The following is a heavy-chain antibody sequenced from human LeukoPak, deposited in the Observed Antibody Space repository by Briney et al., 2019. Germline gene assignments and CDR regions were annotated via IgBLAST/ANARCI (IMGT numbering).Heavy chain of an antibody. V-gene: IGHV3-23*01. Sequence: GGSLRLSCAASGFTFSSYAMSWVRQAPGKGLEWVSAISCSGGSTYYADSVKGRFTISRDNSKNTLYLQMNSLRAEDTAVYYCAKYIIPAAMASVAFDIWGQGTMVTVSS. CDR1: GFTFSSYA. CDR2: ISCSGGST. D-gene: IGHD2-2*01. CDR3: AKYIIPAAMASVAFDI. J-gene: IGHJ3*02.